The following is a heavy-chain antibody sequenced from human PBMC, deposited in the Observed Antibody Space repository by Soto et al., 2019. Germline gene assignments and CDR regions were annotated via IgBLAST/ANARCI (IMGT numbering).Heavy chain of an antibody. CDR2: IYPAASYI. CDR1: GFRFTAYW. Sequence: GDALKMSGKGSGFRFTAYWIGWVRQMPGKGLEWMGIIYPAASYIIYSPSFQGQVTISADKSISTAYLQWNSLKDSDTAIYYWASAKTGDFYWDFDLWGRGTLVTVSS. CDR3: ASAKTGDFYWDFDL. D-gene: IGHD4-17*01. V-gene: IGHV5-51*01. J-gene: IGHJ2*01.